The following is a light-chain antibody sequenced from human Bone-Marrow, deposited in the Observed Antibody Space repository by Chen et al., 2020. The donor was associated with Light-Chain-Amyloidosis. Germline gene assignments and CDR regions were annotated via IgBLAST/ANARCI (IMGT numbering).Light chain of an antibody. Sequence: QSVLTQPPSVSGAPGQRVTISCTGSSSKIGAGYDVHWYQQLPGTAPKLLIYANDNRPSGVPDRFSGTKSGTAASLAVAGLQAEDEADDYCQSYDTRLSGLCGFGAGTKVTVL. V-gene: IGLV1-40*01. CDR2: AND. CDR3: QSYDTRLSGLCG. CDR1: SSKIGAGYD. J-gene: IGLJ1*01.